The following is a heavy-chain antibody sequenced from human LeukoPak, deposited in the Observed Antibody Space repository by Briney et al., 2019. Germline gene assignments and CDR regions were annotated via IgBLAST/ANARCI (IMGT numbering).Heavy chain of an antibody. CDR3: ARGRGAGPFDY. Sequence: ASVKLFCKASGGTFSSYAISWVRQAPGQGLEWMGGIIPIFGTANYAQKFQGRVTITADKSTSTAYMELSSLRSEDTAVYYCARGRGAGPFDYWGQGTLVTVSS. J-gene: IGHJ4*02. CDR2: IIPIFGTA. V-gene: IGHV1-69*06. D-gene: IGHD6-19*01. CDR1: GGTFSSYA.